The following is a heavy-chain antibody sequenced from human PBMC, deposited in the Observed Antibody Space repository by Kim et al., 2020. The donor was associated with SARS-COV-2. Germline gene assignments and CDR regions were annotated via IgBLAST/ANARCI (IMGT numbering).Heavy chain of an antibody. V-gene: IGHV1-69*13. J-gene: IGHJ5*02. CDR1: GGTFSSYA. Sequence: SVKVSCKASGGTFSSYAISWVRQAPGQGLEWMGGIIPIFGTANYAQKFQGRVTITADESTSTAYMELSSLRSEDTAVYYCARAVDYVWGSYRRGVWFDPWGQGTLVTVSS. D-gene: IGHD3-16*02. CDR3: ARAVDYVWGSYRRGVWFDP. CDR2: IIPIFGTA.